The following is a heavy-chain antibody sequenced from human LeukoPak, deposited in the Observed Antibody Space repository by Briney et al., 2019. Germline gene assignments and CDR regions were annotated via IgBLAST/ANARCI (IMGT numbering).Heavy chain of an antibody. CDR2: IIPIFGTA. CDR3: ARGWGGYCSSTSCYAMIDP. J-gene: IGHJ5*02. CDR1: GDTFSTYA. V-gene: IGHV1-69*01. Sequence: SVKVSCKASGDTFSTYAISWVRQAPGQGLKWMGGIIPIFGTAKYAQKFQGRVTITADESTSTAYMELSSLRSEDTAVYYCARGWGGYCSSTSCYAMIDPWGQGTLVTVSS. D-gene: IGHD2-2*01.